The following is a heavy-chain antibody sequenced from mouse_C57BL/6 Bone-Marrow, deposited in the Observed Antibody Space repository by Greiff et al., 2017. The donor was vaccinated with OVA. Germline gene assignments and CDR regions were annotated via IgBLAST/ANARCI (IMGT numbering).Heavy chain of an antibody. Sequence: QVQLQQPGAELVMPGASVKLSCKASGYTFTSYWMHRVKQRPGQGLEWIGEIDPSDSYTNYNQKFKGKSTLTVDKSSSTAYMQLSSLTSEDSAVYYCARGYDYDGDWYFDVWGTGTTVTVSS. CDR1: GYTFTSYW. CDR3: ARGYDYDGDWYFDV. CDR2: IDPSDSYT. V-gene: IGHV1-69*01. D-gene: IGHD2-4*01. J-gene: IGHJ1*03.